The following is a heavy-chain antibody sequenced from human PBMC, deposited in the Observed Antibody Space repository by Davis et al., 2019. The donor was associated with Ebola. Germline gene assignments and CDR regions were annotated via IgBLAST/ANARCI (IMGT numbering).Heavy chain of an antibody. J-gene: IGHJ4*02. CDR1: GFTFSSYG. CDR3: AKDYFDY. CDR2: ISYDGSNK. Sequence: GESLKISCAASGFTFSSYGMHWVRQAPGKGLEWVAVISYDGSNKYYADSVKGQFTISRDNSKNTLYLQMNSLRAEDTAVYYCAKDYFDYWGQGTLVTVSS. V-gene: IGHV3-30*18.